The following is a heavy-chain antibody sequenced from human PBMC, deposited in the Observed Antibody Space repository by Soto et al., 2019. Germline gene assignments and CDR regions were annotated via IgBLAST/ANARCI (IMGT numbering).Heavy chain of an antibody. V-gene: IGHV4-39*01. CDR3: ASYSNYDYWFDP. D-gene: IGHD4-4*01. Sequence: SETLSLTCTVSGDSVSSSYYYWGWVRQPPGKGLEWIGSIFYSGSTYYNPSLKSRVTISVDTSKNQFSLKLSSVTAADTAVYYCASYSNYDYWFDPWGQGTLVTVSS. CDR2: IFYSGST. CDR1: GDSVSSSYYY. J-gene: IGHJ5*02.